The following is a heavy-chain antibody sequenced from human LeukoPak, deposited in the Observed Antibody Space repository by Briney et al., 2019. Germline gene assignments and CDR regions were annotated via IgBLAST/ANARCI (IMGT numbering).Heavy chain of an antibody. CDR1: GGSISTYY. V-gene: IGHV4-4*07. D-gene: IGHD7-27*01. J-gene: IGHJ4*02. Sequence: SETLSLTCTVSGGSISTYYWSWIRQPAGKGLEWIGRFYTSGSTNYNPSLKSRVTMSVDTSKNQFSLNLSSVTAADTAVYYCARVTGDSLAFGYWGQGTLVTVSS. CDR3: ARVTGDSLAFGY. CDR2: FYTSGST.